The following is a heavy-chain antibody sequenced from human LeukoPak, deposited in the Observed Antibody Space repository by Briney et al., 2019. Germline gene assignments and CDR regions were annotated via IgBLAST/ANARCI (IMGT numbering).Heavy chain of an antibody. CDR2: ISGSGDST. V-gene: IGHV3-23*01. CDR1: GFSFSSSW. D-gene: IGHD3-10*01. CDR3: AKDGVTMVRGLIIKAGNWFDP. J-gene: IGHJ5*02. Sequence: GGSLRLSCAASGFSFSSSWMHWVRQAPGTGLVWVSGISGSGDSTYYADSVKGRFTISRDNSKNTLYLQMNSLRAEDTAVYYCAKDGVTMVRGLIIKAGNWFDPWGQGTLVTVSS.